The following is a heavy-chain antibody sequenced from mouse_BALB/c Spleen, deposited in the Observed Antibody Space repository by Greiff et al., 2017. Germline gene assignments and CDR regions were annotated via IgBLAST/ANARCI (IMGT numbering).Heavy chain of an antibody. CDR1: RFTFSSFG. V-gene: IGHV5-17*02. J-gene: IGHJ1*01. CDR2: ISSGSSTI. CDR3: ARSRIGYFDV. Sequence: EVQGVESGGGLVQPGGSRKLSCAASRFTFSSFGMHWVRQAPEKGLEWVAYISSGSSTIYYADTVKGRFTISRDNPKNTLFLQMTSLRSEDTAMYYCARSRIGYFDVWGAGTTVTVSS.